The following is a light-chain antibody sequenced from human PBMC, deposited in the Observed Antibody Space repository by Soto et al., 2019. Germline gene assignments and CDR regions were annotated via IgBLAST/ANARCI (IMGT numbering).Light chain of an antibody. CDR2: EVT. Sequence: QSALTQPASASGSPGQSIAISCTGTSSDVGGYDYVSWYQQQPDKAPKLMIYEVTKRPSGVSNRFSGSKSGNTASLTISGLQAEDEADYYCSSHTSGSTRVFGTGTKVTV. CDR3: SSHTSGSTRV. V-gene: IGLV2-14*01. CDR1: SSDVGGYDY. J-gene: IGLJ1*01.